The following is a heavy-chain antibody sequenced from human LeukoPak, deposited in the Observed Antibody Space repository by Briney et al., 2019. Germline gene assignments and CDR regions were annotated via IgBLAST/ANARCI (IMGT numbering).Heavy chain of an antibody. CDR2: IYYSGST. CDR1: GGSISGYY. CDR3: ARIGTAMIDY. Sequence: KASETLSLTCTVSGGSISGYYWSWIRQPPGKGLEWIGQIYYSGSTKYNPSLKSRVTISVDTSRGQFSLKLSSVTAADTAVYYCARIGTAMIDYWGQGTLVTVSS. D-gene: IGHD5-18*01. V-gene: IGHV4-59*08. J-gene: IGHJ4*02.